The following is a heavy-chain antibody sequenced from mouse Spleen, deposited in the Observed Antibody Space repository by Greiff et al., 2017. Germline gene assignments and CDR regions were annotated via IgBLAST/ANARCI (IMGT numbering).Heavy chain of an antibody. CDR1: GYSITSGYD. V-gene: IGHV3-1*01. D-gene: IGHD1-1*01. CDR2: ISYSGST. Sequence: EVQLQESGPGMVKPSQSLSLTCTVTGYSITSGYDWHWIRHFPGNKLEWMGYISYSGSTNYNPSLKSRISITHDTSKNHFFLKLNSVTTEDTATYYCATITTVVEGDAMDYWGQGTSVTVSS. J-gene: IGHJ4*01. CDR3: ATITTVVEGDAMDY.